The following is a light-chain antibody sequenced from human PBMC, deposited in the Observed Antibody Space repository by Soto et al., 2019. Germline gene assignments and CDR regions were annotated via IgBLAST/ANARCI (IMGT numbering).Light chain of an antibody. J-gene: IGKJ1*01. Sequence: EIVLTQSPATLSLSPGERATLSCRASQTIGNYLAWFRQKPGQAPRLLIYDASNRATGIPTRFSGSGSGTDVTLPITSLEPEDFAVYYCQQRSNRPPWTFGQGTKVEIK. V-gene: IGKV3-11*01. CDR3: QQRSNRPPWT. CDR2: DAS. CDR1: QTIGNY.